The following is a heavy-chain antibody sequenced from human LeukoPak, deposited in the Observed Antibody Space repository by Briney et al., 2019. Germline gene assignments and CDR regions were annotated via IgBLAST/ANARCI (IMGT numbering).Heavy chain of an antibody. D-gene: IGHD3-3*01. CDR1: GYTFTGYY. J-gene: IGHJ4*02. CDR3: ARSHPPHVLRFLEWPLDY. V-gene: IGHV1-69*05. Sequence: SVKVSCKASGYTFTGYYMHWVRQAPGQGLEWMGGIIPIFGTANYAQKFQGRVTITTDESTSTAYMELSSLRSEDTAVYYCARSHPPHVLRFLEWPLDYWGQGTLVTVSS. CDR2: IIPIFGTA.